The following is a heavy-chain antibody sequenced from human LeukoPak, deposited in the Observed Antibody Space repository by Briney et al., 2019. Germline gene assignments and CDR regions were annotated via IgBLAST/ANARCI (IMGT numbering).Heavy chain of an antibody. CDR3: AILPGGVDDFDY. D-gene: IGHD1-14*01. Sequence: GGSLRLSCSASGFTFSTYPMHWVRQGPGKGLVWVSRINSDGSSTSYADSVKGRFTISRDNAKNTLYLQMNSLRAEDTAVYYCAILPGGVDDFDYWGQGTLVTVSS. J-gene: IGHJ4*02. CDR2: INSDGSST. CDR1: GFTFSTYP. V-gene: IGHV3-74*01.